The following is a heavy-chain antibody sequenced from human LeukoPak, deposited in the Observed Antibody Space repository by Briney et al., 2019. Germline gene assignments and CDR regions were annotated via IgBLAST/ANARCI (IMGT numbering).Heavy chain of an antibody. Sequence: PGGSLRPSCAASGFTFSSYWMHWVRQAPGKGLVWVSRINSDGSSTSYADSVKGRFTISRDNAKNTLYLQMNSLRAEDTAVYYCAREGYQLLWKPFDYWGQGTLVTVSS. V-gene: IGHV3-74*01. D-gene: IGHD2-2*01. J-gene: IGHJ4*02. CDR1: GFTFSSYW. CDR2: INSDGSST. CDR3: AREGYQLLWKPFDY.